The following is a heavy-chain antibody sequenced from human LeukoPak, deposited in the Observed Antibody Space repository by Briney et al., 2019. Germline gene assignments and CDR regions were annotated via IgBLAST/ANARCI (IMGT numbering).Heavy chain of an antibody. CDR1: GGSMSSHY. V-gene: IGHV4-59*11. CDR2: KSYSGRT. Sequence: PSETLSLTCTVSGGSMSSHYWSWIRQSPGKGLERIGYKSYSGRTYYKPSLRSRVTISVDTSKNHFSLSLTSVTAADTAVYYCARLLDNDSSGDPDTFDVWGQGTMVTVSS. CDR3: ARLLDNDSSGDPDTFDV. D-gene: IGHD3-22*01. J-gene: IGHJ3*01.